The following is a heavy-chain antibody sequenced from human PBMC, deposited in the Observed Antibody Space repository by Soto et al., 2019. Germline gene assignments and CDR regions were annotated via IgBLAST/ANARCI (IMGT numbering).Heavy chain of an antibody. J-gene: IGHJ6*02. V-gene: IGHV1-3*01. Sequence: ASVKVSCTASGYSFTNYGMHWMRQAPGHRLEWMGWINGGNGNTKYSQKFQGRVTITRDESTSTAYMELSSLRSEDTAVYYCATTEMGNYYYGMDVWGQGTKVTVSS. D-gene: IGHD7-27*01. CDR1: GYSFTNYG. CDR2: INGGNGNT. CDR3: ATTEMGNYYYGMDV.